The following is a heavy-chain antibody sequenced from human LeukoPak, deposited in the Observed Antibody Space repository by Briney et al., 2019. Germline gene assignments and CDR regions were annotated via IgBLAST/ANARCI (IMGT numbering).Heavy chain of an antibody. CDR1: GYTLTELS. CDR3: ATDVRPPLGDGYNLNY. J-gene: IGHJ4*02. V-gene: IGHV1-24*01. CDR2: FDPEDGET. D-gene: IGHD5-24*01. Sequence: GASVKVSRKVSGYTLTELSMHWVRQAPGKGLEWMGGFDPEDGETIYAQKFQGRVTMTEDTSTDTAYMELSSLRSEDTAVYYCATDVRPPLGDGYNLNYWGQGTLVTVSS.